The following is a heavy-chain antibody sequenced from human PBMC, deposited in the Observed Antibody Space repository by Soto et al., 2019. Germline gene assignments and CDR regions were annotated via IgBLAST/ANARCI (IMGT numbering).Heavy chain of an antibody. D-gene: IGHD6-13*01. CDR2: IYFNGNT. J-gene: IGHJ1*01. V-gene: IGHV4-59*08. CDR1: GGSISDYY. CDR3: AGERSVSWLQH. Sequence: SETLSLTCTVSGGSISDYYWSWIRQSPGKGLEWIAYIYFNGNTNSNPSLESRVTISVDTSKNQFSLKLTSVTAADTAVYYCAGERSVSWLQHWGQGTLVT.